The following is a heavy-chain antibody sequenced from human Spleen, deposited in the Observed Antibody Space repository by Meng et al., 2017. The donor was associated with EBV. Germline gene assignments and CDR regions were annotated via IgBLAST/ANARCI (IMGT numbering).Heavy chain of an antibody. J-gene: IGHJ4*02. Sequence: LVESGGGEVQPGRSLRVSCAASGFTFSTYGMHWVRQAPGKGLEWVAVIWYDGTNKFYADSVKGRFTISRDNSKNTLYLQMNSLRAEDTAVYYCARGRITMIQGVIDYWGQGTLVTVSS. CDR2: IWYDGTNK. V-gene: IGHV3-33*01. CDR1: GFTFSTYG. D-gene: IGHD3-10*01. CDR3: ARGRITMIQGVIDY.